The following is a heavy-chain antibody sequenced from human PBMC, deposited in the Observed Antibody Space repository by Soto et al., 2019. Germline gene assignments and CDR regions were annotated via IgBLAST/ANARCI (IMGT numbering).Heavy chain of an antibody. CDR2: IYYSGST. CDR1: GGSISSYY. Sequence: SETLSLTCTVSGGSISSYYWSWIRQPPGKGLEWIGYIYYSGSTNYNPSLKSRVTISVDTSKNQFSLKLSSVTAADTAVYYCARGRIPDYYDSSGSSRDYFDYWGQGTLVTVSS. V-gene: IGHV4-59*01. CDR3: ARGRIPDYYDSSGSSRDYFDY. D-gene: IGHD3-22*01. J-gene: IGHJ4*02.